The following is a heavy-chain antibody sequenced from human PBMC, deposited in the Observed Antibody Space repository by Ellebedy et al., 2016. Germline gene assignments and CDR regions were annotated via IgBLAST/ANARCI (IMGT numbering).Heavy chain of an antibody. CDR3: ARIYGDYGHDAFDI. CDR1: GYSISSGYY. Sequence: SETLSLTCTVSGYSISSGYYWGWIRPPPRKGLEWIGSIYHSGSTYYNPSLKSRVTISVDTSKNQFSLKLSSVTAADTAVYYCARIYGDYGHDAFDIWGQGTTVTVSS. D-gene: IGHD4-17*01. CDR2: IYHSGST. V-gene: IGHV4-38-2*02. J-gene: IGHJ3*02.